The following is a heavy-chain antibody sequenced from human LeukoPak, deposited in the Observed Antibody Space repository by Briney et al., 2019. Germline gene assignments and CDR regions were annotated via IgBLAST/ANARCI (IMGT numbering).Heavy chain of an antibody. CDR3: AKAYGYSSSWTSNYYFYGLDV. D-gene: IGHD6-13*01. J-gene: IGHJ6*02. CDR1: GFTFSNYA. V-gene: IGHV3-23*01. Sequence: PGGSLRLSCAASGFTFSNYAMNWVRQAPGKGLEWVSVISGSGGSTYYADSVKGRFTISRDNSKNTLYLQMNSLRAEDTAVYYCAKAYGYSSSWTSNYYFYGLDVWGQGTTVTVSS. CDR2: ISGSGGST.